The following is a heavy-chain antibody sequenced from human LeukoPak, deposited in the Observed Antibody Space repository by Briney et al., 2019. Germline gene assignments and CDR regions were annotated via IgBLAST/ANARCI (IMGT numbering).Heavy chain of an antibody. CDR3: ARDLGGGSCFFDP. CDR1: GYIFTGYY. CDR2: INPNSGGT. V-gene: IGHV1-2*02. D-gene: IGHD2-15*01. Sequence: ASVKVSCKASGYIFTGYYMHWVRQAPGQGLEWMGWINPNSGGTNYAQKFQGRVTMTRDTSISTAYMELSRLRSDDTAVYYCARDLGGGSCFFDPWGQGTLVTVSS. J-gene: IGHJ5*02.